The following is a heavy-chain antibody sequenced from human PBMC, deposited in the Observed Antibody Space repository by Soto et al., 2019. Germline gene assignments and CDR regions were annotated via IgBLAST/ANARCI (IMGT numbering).Heavy chain of an antibody. CDR3: ARVEHNSGWRIFDY. Sequence: QVQLQESGPGLVKPSGTLSLSCAVSGDSISNDNWWSWIRRPPGKGLEWIGEIYHSGMTNYSPSLRSRVTMSVDTAKNHFSLRLESVTAADTAFYFCARVEHNSGWRIFDYWGQGSLITVSS. V-gene: IGHV4-4*02. CDR1: GDSISNDNW. D-gene: IGHD6-19*01. J-gene: IGHJ4*02. CDR2: IYHSGMT.